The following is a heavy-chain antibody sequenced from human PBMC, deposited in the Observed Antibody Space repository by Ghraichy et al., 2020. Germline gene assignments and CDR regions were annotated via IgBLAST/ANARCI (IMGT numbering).Heavy chain of an antibody. CDR2: ISAYNGNT. D-gene: IGHD3-10*01. Sequence: ASVKVSCKASGYPFTSSGISWVRQSPRQGLEWMGWISAYNGNTNYAQKLQGRVTMTTDTSTSTAYMELRSLRSYDTAVYYCARDILSMGITMVRGARANWFDPWGQGTLVTVSA. V-gene: IGHV1-18*04. CDR3: ARDILSMGITMVRGARANWFDP. J-gene: IGHJ5*02. CDR1: GYPFTSSG.